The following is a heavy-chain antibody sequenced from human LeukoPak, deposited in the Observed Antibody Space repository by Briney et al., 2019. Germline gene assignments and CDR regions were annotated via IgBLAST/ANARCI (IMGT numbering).Heavy chain of an antibody. CDR1: GFTFSNYP. V-gene: IGHV3-23*01. Sequence: GGSLRLSCAASGFTFSNYPMTWVSQAPGKGLEWVSSISGSGSTTYYADSVKGRFTISRDNSKNTVFLQMDSLRAEDTALYYCAKDVIASGPRVFDRWGQGTLVTVSS. J-gene: IGHJ4*02. CDR3: AKDVIASGPRVFDR. CDR2: ISGSGSTT. D-gene: IGHD2-21*01.